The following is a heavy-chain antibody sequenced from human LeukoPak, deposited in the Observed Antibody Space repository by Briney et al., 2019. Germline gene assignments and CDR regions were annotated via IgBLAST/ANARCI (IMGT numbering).Heavy chain of an antibody. CDR2: IYHSGST. Sequence: PSETLSLTCAVSGGSISSSNWWSWVRQPPGKGLEWIGEIYHSGSTNYNPSLKSRVTISVDKSKNQFSLKLSSVTAADTAVYYCATPGRRGYYFDYWGQGTLVTVSS. CDR1: GGSISSSNW. J-gene: IGHJ4*02. V-gene: IGHV4-4*02. CDR3: ATPGRRGYYFDY.